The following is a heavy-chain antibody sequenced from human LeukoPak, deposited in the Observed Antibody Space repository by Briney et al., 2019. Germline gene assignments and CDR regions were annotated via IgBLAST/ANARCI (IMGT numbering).Heavy chain of an antibody. CDR3: AKVKYIVVVPAAIAS. D-gene: IGHD2-2*02. CDR1: GFTFSTYA. J-gene: IGHJ5*02. V-gene: IGHV3-23*01. CDR2: ISTSGGST. Sequence: PGGSLRLSCAASGFTFSTYALSWVRQAPGKGLDWVSSISTSGGSTSYADSVKGQFTISRDNSKNTLYLQMNSLRAEDTAVYYCAKVKYIVVVPAAIASWGQGTLVTVSS.